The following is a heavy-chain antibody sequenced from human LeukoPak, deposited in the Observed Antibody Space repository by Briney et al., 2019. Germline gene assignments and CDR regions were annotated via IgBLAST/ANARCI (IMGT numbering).Heavy chain of an antibody. D-gene: IGHD5-12*01. CDR3: ARYHSGYDDY. CDR2: IYYSGST. CDR1: GGSISSSSYY. Sequence: SETLSLTCTVSGGSISSSSYYWGWIRQPPGKGLEWIGSIYYSGSTYYNPSLKSRVTISIDTSKNQFSLKLSSVTAADTAVYYCARYHSGYDDYWGQGTLVTVSS. V-gene: IGHV4-39*07. J-gene: IGHJ4*02.